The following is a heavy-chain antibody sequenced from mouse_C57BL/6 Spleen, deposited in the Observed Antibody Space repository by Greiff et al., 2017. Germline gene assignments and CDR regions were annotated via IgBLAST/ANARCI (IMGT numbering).Heavy chain of an antibody. Sequence: EVKLMESGGDLVKPGGSLKLSCAASGFTFSSYGMSWVRQTPDKRLEWVATISSGGSYTYYPDSVKGRFTISRDNAKNTLYLQMSSLKSEDTAMYYCARQVTTYYAMDYWGQGTSVTVSS. D-gene: IGHD2-2*01. CDR2: ISSGGSYT. CDR3: ARQVTTYYAMDY. J-gene: IGHJ4*01. V-gene: IGHV5-6*01. CDR1: GFTFSSYG.